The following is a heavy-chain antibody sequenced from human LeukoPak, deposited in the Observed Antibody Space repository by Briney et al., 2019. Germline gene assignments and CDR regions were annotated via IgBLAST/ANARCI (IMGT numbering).Heavy chain of an antibody. Sequence: PGGSLRLSCAASGFTFSNTWMNWVRQAPGKGMEWVGRIKSEIDGGATDYAAPVQGRFTISRDDSQATLYLQMNSLKIEDTAVYYCTTDEDWNYARKDVWGQGATVIVSS. V-gene: IGHV3-15*07. CDR2: IKSEIDGGAT. CDR1: GFTFSNTW. D-gene: IGHD1-7*01. J-gene: IGHJ6*02. CDR3: TTDEDWNYARKDV.